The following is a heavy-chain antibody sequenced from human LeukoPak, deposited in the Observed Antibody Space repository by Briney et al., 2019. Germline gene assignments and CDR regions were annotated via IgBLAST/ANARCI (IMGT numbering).Heavy chain of an antibody. J-gene: IGHJ6*03. CDR2: IAFDGSNA. Sequence: GGSLRLSCVASGFTFSSYAMHWVRQAPGKGLEWVAVIAFDGSNALYADSVKGRFTISRDISKSTLYLEMNSLRAEDTAVYYCARDSALRYFDWLDHYYYMDVWGKGTTVTVSS. CDR3: ARDSALRYFDWLDHYYYMDV. CDR1: GFTFSSYA. V-gene: IGHV3-30-3*01. D-gene: IGHD3-9*01.